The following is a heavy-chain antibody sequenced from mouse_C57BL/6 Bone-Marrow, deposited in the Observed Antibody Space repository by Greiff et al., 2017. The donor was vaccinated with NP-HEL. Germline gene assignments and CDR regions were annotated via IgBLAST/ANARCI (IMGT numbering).Heavy chain of an antibody. CDR1: GFTFSSYA. Sequence: EVKVVESGGGLVKPGGSLKLSCAASGFTFSSYAMSWVRQTPEKRLEWVATISDGGSYTYYPDNVKGRFTISRDNAKNNLYLQMSHLKSEDTAMYYCARDYSPYYYGSRENPYWGQGTLVTVSA. CDR2: ISDGGSYT. J-gene: IGHJ3*01. V-gene: IGHV5-4*01. D-gene: IGHD1-1*01. CDR3: ARDYSPYYYGSRENPY.